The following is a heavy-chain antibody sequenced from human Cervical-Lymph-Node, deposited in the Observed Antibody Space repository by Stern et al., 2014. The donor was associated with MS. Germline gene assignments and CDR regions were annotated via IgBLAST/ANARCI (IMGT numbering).Heavy chain of an antibody. J-gene: IGHJ5*02. V-gene: IGHV1-2*04. Sequence: QVQLVQSGAEVKKPGASVKISCKASEYTFTGYYIHWVRQAPGHGLEWMGWIHPNSGDTNYAQKFQGWVTMTRDTSIGTAYLELSSLRSNDTAVYYCARSVRLVRSSTNGWLAPWGQGTLVTVSP. CDR3: ARSVRLVRSSTNGWLAP. D-gene: IGHD2-2*01. CDR2: IHPNSGDT. CDR1: EYTFTGYY.